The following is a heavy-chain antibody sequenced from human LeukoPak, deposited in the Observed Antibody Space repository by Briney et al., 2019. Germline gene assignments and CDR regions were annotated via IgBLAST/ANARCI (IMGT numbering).Heavy chain of an antibody. J-gene: IGHJ4*02. Sequence: SETLSLTCAVYGGSFSGYYWSWIRQPPGKGLEWIGEINHSGSTNYNPSLKSRVTISVDTSKNQFSLKLSSVTAADTAVYYCARGPRTIFGVVIRPWYLDYWGQGTLVTVSS. CDR1: GGSFSGYY. CDR2: INHSGST. V-gene: IGHV4-34*01. CDR3: ARGPRTIFGVVIRPWYLDY. D-gene: IGHD3-3*01.